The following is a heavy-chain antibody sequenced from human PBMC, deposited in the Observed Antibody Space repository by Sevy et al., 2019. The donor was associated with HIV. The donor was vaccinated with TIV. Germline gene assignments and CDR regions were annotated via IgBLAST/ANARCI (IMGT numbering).Heavy chain of an antibody. J-gene: IGHJ4*02. CDR2: ISGSGGSGDKT. D-gene: IGHD3-22*01. CDR3: ARKYDSRGYFDY. Sequence: GGSLRLSCAASGFTFSRYAMNWVRQAPGKGLEWVSGISGSGGSGDKTNYADSVKGRFTISMDVSKNSLYLQLNSLRAEDTAIYYCARKYDSRGYFDYWGQGTLVTVSS. CDR1: GFTFSRYA. V-gene: IGHV3-23*01.